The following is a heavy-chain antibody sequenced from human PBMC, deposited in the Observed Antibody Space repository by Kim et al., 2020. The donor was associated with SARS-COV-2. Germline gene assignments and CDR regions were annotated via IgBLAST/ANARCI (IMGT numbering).Heavy chain of an antibody. D-gene: IGHD2-2*02. J-gene: IGHJ4*02. CDR3: AARYCSSTSCYTEYYFDY. Sequence: GESLKISCKGSGYSFTSYWIGWVRQMPGKGLEWMGIIYPGDSDTRYSPSFQGQVTISADKSISTAYLQWSSLKASDTAMYYCAARYCSSTSCYTEYYFDYWGQGTLVTVSS. CDR1: GYSFTSYW. V-gene: IGHV5-51*01. CDR2: IYPGDSDT.